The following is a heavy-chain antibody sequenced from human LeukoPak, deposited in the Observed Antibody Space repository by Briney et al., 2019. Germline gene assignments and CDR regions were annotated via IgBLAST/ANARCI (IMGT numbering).Heavy chain of an antibody. V-gene: IGHV1-18*01. CDR3: ARDRGGTYYYDSSGHSWFDP. CDR2: ISAYNGNT. CDR1: GYTFTSYG. Sequence: ASVKVSCKASGYTFTSYGISWVRQAPGQGLEWMGWISAYNGNTNYAQKLQGRVTMTTDTSTSTAYMELRSLRSDDTAVYYCARDRGGTYYYDSSGHSWFDPWGQGTLVTVSS. J-gene: IGHJ5*02. D-gene: IGHD3-22*01.